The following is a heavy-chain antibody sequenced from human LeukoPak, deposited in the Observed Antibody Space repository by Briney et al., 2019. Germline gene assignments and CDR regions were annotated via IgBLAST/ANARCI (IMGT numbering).Heavy chain of an antibody. CDR1: GFTFSSYW. D-gene: IGHD7-27*01. CDR3: ARDRLTGFDAFDI. V-gene: IGHV3-74*01. CDR2: IGGDGSRV. Sequence: PGGSLRLSCAASGFTFSSYWMYWVRQAPGKGLVWVSRIGGDGSRVSYADSVKGRFTISRDNAKNTLYLQMNSLRGEDTAVYYCARDRLTGFDAFDIWGQGTMVTVSS. J-gene: IGHJ3*02.